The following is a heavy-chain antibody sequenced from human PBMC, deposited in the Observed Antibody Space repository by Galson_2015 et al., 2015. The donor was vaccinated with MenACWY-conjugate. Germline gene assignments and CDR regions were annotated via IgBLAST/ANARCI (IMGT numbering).Heavy chain of an antibody. CDR3: ARLGSGAFDI. Sequence: WGWIRQPPGEGLEWIGYIYYNGNTNYNPSLESRVTLSVDTSKSQFSLKLTSMTAADTAIYYCARLGSGAFDIWGQGAMVIVSS. J-gene: IGHJ3*02. D-gene: IGHD2-15*01. V-gene: IGHV4-59*08. CDR2: IYYNGNT.